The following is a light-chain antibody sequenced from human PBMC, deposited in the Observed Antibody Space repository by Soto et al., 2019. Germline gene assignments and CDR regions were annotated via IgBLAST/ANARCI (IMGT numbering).Light chain of an antibody. CDR2: DAS. J-gene: IGKJ4*01. Sequence: DIEMTQKNTTLSASVGDTVTVTCRAGQSISSWLAWYKQKPGKAPKLLIYDASSLESGVPSRFSGSGSGTEFTLTISSLQPDDFATYYYPQYNSYLLTFGGGSIVDIK. V-gene: IGKV1-5*01. CDR3: PQYNSYLLT. CDR1: QSISSW.